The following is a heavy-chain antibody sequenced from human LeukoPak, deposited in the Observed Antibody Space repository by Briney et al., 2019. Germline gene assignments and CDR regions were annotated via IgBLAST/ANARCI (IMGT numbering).Heavy chain of an antibody. J-gene: IGHJ4*02. CDR3: ARNYYGSGSALFDY. D-gene: IGHD3-10*01. V-gene: IGHV4-30-4*01. CDR1: GGSISSGDYY. Sequence: SETLSLTCPVSGGSISSGDYYWSWIRQPPGKGLEWIGYIYYSGSTYYNPSLKSRVTISVDTSKNQFSLKLSSVTAADTAVYYCARNYYGSGSALFDYWGQGTLVTVSS. CDR2: IYYSGST.